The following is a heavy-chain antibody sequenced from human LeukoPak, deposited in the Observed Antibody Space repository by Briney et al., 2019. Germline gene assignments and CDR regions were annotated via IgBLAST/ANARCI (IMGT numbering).Heavy chain of an antibody. CDR2: ISGSVGST. Sequence: GGSLRLSCAASGVTFSIDAMSWVRQAPGKGLEWVSAISGSVGSTYYADSVKGRFTISRDNSKNTLYLQMNSLRAEDTAVFYCAAAKGYQLPYDYWGQGTLVTVSS. J-gene: IGHJ4*02. CDR3: AAAKGYQLPYDY. D-gene: IGHD2-2*01. CDR1: GVTFSIDA. V-gene: IGHV3-23*01.